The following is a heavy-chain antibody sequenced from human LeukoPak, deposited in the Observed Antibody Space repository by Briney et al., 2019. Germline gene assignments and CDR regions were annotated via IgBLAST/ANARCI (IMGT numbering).Heavy chain of an antibody. CDR2: IYHSGST. CDR1: GGSISSSNW. V-gene: IGHV4-4*02. CDR3: ARVMSYYDSSGYLYYFDY. D-gene: IGHD3-22*01. Sequence: SETLSLTCAVSGGSISSSNWWSWVRQPPGKGLEWIGEIYHSGSTSYNPSLKSRVTISVDKSKNQFSLKLSSVTAADTAVYYCARVMSYYDSSGYLYYFDYWGQGTLVTVSS. J-gene: IGHJ4*02.